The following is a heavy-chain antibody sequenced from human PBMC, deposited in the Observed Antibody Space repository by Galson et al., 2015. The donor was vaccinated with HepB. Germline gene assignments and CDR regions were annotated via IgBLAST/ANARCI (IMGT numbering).Heavy chain of an antibody. CDR3: ARARWLTGDRRGYFDY. J-gene: IGHJ4*02. V-gene: IGHV4-34*01. CDR1: GGSFSGYY. Sequence: TLSLTCAVYGGSFSGYYWSWIRQPPGKGLEWIGEINHSGSTNYNPSLKSRVTISVDTSKNQFSLKLSSVTAADTAVYYCARARWLTGDRRGYFDYWGQGTLVTVSS. D-gene: IGHD7-27*01. CDR2: INHSGST.